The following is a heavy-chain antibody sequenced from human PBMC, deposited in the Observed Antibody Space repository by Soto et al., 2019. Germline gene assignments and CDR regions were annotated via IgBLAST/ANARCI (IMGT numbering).Heavy chain of an antibody. CDR2: IYYSGST. D-gene: IGHD3-10*01. J-gene: IGHJ6*02. CDR3: ARGXYRSGSPYYYVMDV. Sequence: SETLSLTCTVSGGSISSYYWSWIRQPPGKGMEWIGYIYYSGSTNYNPSLKSRVTISVDTSKNQFSLKLSSVTAADTAVYYCARGXYRSGSPYYYVMDVWGQGTTVTVSS. V-gene: IGHV4-59*01. CDR1: GGSISSYY.